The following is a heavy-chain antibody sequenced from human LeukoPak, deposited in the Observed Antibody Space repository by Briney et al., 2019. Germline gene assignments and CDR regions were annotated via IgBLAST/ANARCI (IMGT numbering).Heavy chain of an antibody. J-gene: IGHJ4*02. CDR2: IVVGSGNT. V-gene: IGHV1-58*02. Sequence: AASVKVSCKASGFTFTSSAMQWVRQARGQRLEWIGWIVVGSGNTNYAQKFQERVTITRDMSTSTAYMELSSLRSEDTAVYYCAALYGGNSRGDYWGQGTLVTVSP. CDR1: GFTFTSSA. CDR3: AALYGGNSRGDY. D-gene: IGHD4-23*01.